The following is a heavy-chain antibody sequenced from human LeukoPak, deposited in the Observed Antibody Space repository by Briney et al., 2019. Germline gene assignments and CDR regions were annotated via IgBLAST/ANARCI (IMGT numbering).Heavy chain of an antibody. J-gene: IGHJ6*03. Sequence: PSETLSLTCAVYGGSFSGYYWSWLRQPPGKGLEWIGEINHSGSTNYNPSLKSRVTISVDTSKNQFSLKLSSVTAADTAVYYCAREPRYCSGTNCYRGGYMDVWGKGTTVTVSS. V-gene: IGHV4-34*01. D-gene: IGHD2-15*01. CDR2: INHSGST. CDR3: AREPRYCSGTNCYRGGYMDV. CDR1: GGSFSGYY.